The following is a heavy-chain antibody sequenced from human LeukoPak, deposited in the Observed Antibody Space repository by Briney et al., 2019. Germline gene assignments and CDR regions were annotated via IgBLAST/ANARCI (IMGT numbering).Heavy chain of an antibody. J-gene: IGHJ2*01. D-gene: IGHD6-13*01. V-gene: IGHV4-34*01. CDR2: INHSGST. CDR1: GGSFSGYY. CDR3: ARGDTGSWYGWYFDL. Sequence: WETLSLTCAVYGGSFSGYYWSWIRQPPGKGLEWIGEINHSGSTNYNPSLKSRVTISVDTSRNQYSLQLSSVTAADTAVYYCARGDTGSWYGWYFDLWGRGGLLAVSS.